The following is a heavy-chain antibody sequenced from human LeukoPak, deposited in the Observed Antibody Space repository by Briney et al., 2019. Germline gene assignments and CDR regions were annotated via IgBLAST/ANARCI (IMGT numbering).Heavy chain of an antibody. J-gene: IGHJ5*02. V-gene: IGHV3-33*01. Sequence: GRSLRLSCAASGFTFRNYGMHWVRQAPGRGLECVAVIWFDGNHQYYADSVKGRFTISRDNAKNSLYLQMNSLRGEDTAVYYCARDVSYYGGDWFDPWGQGTLVTVSS. CDR1: GFTFRNYG. CDR3: ARDVSYYGGDWFDP. CDR2: IWFDGNHQ. D-gene: IGHD4-23*01.